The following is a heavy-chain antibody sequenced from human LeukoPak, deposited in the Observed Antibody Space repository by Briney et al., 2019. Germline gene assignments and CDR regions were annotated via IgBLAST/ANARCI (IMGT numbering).Heavy chain of an antibody. D-gene: IGHD2-8*01. CDR2: INHRGST. J-gene: IGHJ4*02. Sequence: SETLSLTCAVYGGSFSGYYWSWIRQPPGKGLEWIGEINHRGSTNYNPSLKSRVTISVDTSKNQFSLKLSSVTAADTAMYYCARPHSGTVNASTYGVIDYWGQGTLVTVSS. V-gene: IGHV4-34*01. CDR3: ARPHSGTVNASTYGVIDY. CDR1: GGSFSGYY.